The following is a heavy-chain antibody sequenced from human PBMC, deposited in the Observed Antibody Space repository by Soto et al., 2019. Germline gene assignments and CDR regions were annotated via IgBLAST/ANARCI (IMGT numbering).Heavy chain of an antibody. CDR2: IYHSGST. V-gene: IGHV4-30-2*01. D-gene: IGHD4-17*01. Sequence: SETLSLTCAVSGGSISSGGYSWSWIRQPPGKGLEWIGYIYHSGSTYYNPSLKSLVTISVDRSKNQFSLKLSSVTAADTAVYYCARAMTTVTTIDYWGQGTLVTVS. J-gene: IGHJ4*02. CDR1: GGSISSGGYS. CDR3: ARAMTTVTTIDY.